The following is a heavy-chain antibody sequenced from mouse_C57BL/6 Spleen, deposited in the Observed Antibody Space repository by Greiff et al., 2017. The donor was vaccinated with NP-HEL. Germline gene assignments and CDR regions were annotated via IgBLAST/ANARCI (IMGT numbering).Heavy chain of an antibody. CDR2: ISSGGDYI. V-gene: IGHV5-9-1*02. D-gene: IGHD2-1*01. CDR3: TREIYYGNYNYYFDY. CDR1: GFTFSSYA. Sequence: EVHLVESGEGLVKPGGSLKLSCAASGFTFSSYAMSWVRQTPEKRLEWVAYISSGGDYIDYADTVKGRFTISRDNTRNTLYLQMSSLKSEDTAMDYCTREIYYGNYNYYFDYWGQGTTLTVSS. J-gene: IGHJ2*01.